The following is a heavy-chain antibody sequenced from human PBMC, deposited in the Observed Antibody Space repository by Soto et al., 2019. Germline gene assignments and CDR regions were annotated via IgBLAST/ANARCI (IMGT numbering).Heavy chain of an antibody. D-gene: IGHD2-8*02. Sequence: EVQLLESGGGLVQPGGSLRLSCAASGFTFSSYAMSWVRQAPGKGLEWVSAISGSGGSTYYADSVKGRFTIFRDNSKNTRYLQMNSLRAEDTAVYYCARDAGDYYYYGMDVWGQGTTVTVSS. V-gene: IGHV3-23*01. CDR3: ARDAGDYYYYGMDV. J-gene: IGHJ6*02. CDR2: ISGSGGST. CDR1: GFTFSSYA.